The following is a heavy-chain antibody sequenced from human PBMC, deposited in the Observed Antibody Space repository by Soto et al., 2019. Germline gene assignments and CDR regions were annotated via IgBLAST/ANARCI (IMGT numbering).Heavy chain of an antibody. D-gene: IGHD1-26*01. Sequence: GGSLRLSCAASGFSFNTYEMNWVRQAPGKGLEWVSYISTSGSTIYYADSVKGRFTISRDNGKNSLYLQMNSLRAEDTAVYYCAYGGSCDYWGQGTQVTVSS. J-gene: IGHJ4*02. CDR1: GFSFNTYE. CDR3: AYGGSCDY. V-gene: IGHV3-48*03. CDR2: ISTSGSTI.